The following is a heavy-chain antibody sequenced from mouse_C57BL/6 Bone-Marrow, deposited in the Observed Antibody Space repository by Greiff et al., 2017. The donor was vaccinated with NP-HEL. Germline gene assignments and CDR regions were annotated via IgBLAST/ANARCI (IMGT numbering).Heavy chain of an antibody. V-gene: IGHV1-82*01. CDR1: GYAFSSSW. CDR3: ARWKGFRGAY. CDR2: IYPGDGDT. J-gene: IGHJ3*01. Sequence: QVQLQQSGPELVKPGASVKISCKASGYAFSSSWMNWVKQRPGKGLEWIGRIYPGDGDTNYNGKFKGKATLTADKSSSTAYMQLSSLTSEDSAVYFCARWKGFRGAYWGQGTLVTVSA.